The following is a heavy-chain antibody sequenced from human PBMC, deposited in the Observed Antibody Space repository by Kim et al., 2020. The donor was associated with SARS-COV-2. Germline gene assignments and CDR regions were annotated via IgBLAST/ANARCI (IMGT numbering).Heavy chain of an antibody. CDR3: ARTLRNSDGYYYFDY. Sequence: SETLSLTCIVSGGSITTYYWSWIRQPPGKGLEWIGYIYYSGSTNYNPSLKSRVTISVDTSKNQFSLRLSSVTAADTAVYYCARTLRNSDGYYYFDYWGQGTLVTVSS. J-gene: IGHJ4*02. CDR1: GGSITTYY. V-gene: IGHV4-59*01. D-gene: IGHD5-18*01. CDR2: IYYSGST.